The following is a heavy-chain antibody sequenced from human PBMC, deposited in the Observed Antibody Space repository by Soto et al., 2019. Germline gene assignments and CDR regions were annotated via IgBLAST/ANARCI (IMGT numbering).Heavy chain of an antibody. D-gene: IGHD3-22*01. V-gene: IGHV4-34*01. CDR2: INHSGST. CDR1: GGSFSGYY. J-gene: IGHJ5*02. CDR3: ARRRYDSSGYYFRVSYNWFDP. Sequence: SETLSLTCAVYGGSFSGYYWSWIRQPPGKGLEWIGEINHSGSTNYNPSLKSRVTISVDTSKNQFSLKLSSVTAADTAVYYCARRRYDSSGYYFRVSYNWFDPWGQVTLVTVSS.